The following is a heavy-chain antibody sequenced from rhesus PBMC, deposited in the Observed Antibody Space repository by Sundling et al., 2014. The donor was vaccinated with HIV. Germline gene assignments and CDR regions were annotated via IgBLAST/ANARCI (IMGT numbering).Heavy chain of an antibody. V-gene: IGHV3S42*01. CDR1: GFIFRIYG. CDR2: ISSGGDLT. Sequence: EVQLVESGGGLVQPGGSLRLSCAASGFIFRIYGMYWVRQAPGKGLEWISGISSGGDLTYYADSVKGRFTISRDNSKNTLSLQMNSLSVEDTAVYYCAKDPWQLEAYWGQGVLVAVSS. J-gene: IGHJ4*01. CDR3: AKDPWQLEAY. D-gene: IGHD6-25*01.